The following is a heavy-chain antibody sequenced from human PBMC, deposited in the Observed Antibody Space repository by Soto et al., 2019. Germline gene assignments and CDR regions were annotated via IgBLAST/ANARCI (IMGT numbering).Heavy chain of an antibody. D-gene: IGHD3-10*01. Sequence: QVQLVQSGAEVKKPGSSVKVSCKASGGIFSTYAISWLRQSPGQGLEWVGGIIPVFGKPNYAQRFQGRVSITADESTSTAYMELSRLRSENTAVDYCARDRDDYGSGTYYNHIDFWGQGTLVTVSS. CDR1: GGIFSTYA. J-gene: IGHJ4*02. CDR2: IIPVFGKP. V-gene: IGHV1-69*01. CDR3: ARDRDDYGSGTYYNHIDF.